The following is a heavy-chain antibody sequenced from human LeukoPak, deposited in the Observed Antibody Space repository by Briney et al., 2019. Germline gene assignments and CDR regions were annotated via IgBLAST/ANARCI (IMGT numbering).Heavy chain of an antibody. V-gene: IGHV3-15*01. Sequence: GGSLRLSCTISGFSFGDYTLSWLRQAPGKGLEWVGRIKSKTDGGTTDYAAPVKGRFTISRDDSKNTLYLQMNSLKTEDTAVYYCTTDGYYYDSSGPINYWGQGTLVTVSS. CDR2: IKSKTDGGTT. D-gene: IGHD3-22*01. CDR1: GFSFGDYT. CDR3: TTDGYYYDSSGPINY. J-gene: IGHJ4*02.